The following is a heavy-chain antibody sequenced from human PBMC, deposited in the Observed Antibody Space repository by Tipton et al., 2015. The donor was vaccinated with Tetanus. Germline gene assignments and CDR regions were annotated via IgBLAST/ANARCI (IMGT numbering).Heavy chain of an antibody. D-gene: IGHD3-10*01. CDR1: GGSITSYF. CDR2: IYSSGST. CDR3: ARGDYYGSGTYDV. Sequence: LRLSCNVSGGSITSYFWSWIRQAPGKGLEWIGYIYSSGSTNYNPSLKSRVTMSVDTARNQISLKLTSVSAADTAVYYCARGDYYGSGTYDVWGQGTTVTVPS. V-gene: IGHV4-59*01. J-gene: IGHJ6*02.